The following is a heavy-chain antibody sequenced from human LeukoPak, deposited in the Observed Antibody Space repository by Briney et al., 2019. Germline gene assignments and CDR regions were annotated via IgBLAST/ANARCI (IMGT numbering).Heavy chain of an antibody. CDR3: AKGGAATMGDSYNYYYYYMEV. D-gene: IGHD5-18*01. Sequence: GGSLRLSCAASGNTFSIHAISCVRQAPGKGLEWVSLVCGRGGHKYYGDSVRGRYTISRDNYTNRLYLQMNSLRPEDTAVYYWAKGGAATMGDSYNYYYYYMEVWGRGTTVTVSS. CDR1: GNTFSIHA. J-gene: IGHJ6*03. V-gene: IGHV3-23*01. CDR2: VCGRGGHK.